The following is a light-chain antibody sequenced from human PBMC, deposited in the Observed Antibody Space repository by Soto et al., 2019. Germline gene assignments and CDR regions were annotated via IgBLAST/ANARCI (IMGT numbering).Light chain of an antibody. CDR2: GAS. CDR1: QSLSSSSY. CDR3: RQYGSSPSYT. Sequence: EIVLTQSPGTLSLSPGERATLSCRASQSLSSSSYLAWYQQKPGQAPRLLIYGASSRATGIPDRFSGSGSATDFTLTISRLEPEDFAVYYCRQYGSSPSYTFGQGTKLEIK. V-gene: IGKV3-20*01. J-gene: IGKJ2*01.